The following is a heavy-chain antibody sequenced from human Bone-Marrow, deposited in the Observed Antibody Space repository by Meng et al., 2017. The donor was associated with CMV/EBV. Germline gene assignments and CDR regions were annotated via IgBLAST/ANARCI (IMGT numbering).Heavy chain of an antibody. Sequence: SETLSLTCTVSGYSISRGYYWGWIRQPPGKALEWIGTIYHSGITHYNPSLESRVTISVDTSKNQFSLKLSSVTAADTAVYYCAREIGGASSWIPKHYYYYGMDVWGQGTTVTVSS. J-gene: IGHJ6*02. CDR2: IYHSGIT. CDR3: AREIGGASSWIPKHYYYYGMDV. V-gene: IGHV4-38-2*02. CDR1: GYSISRGYY. D-gene: IGHD6-13*01.